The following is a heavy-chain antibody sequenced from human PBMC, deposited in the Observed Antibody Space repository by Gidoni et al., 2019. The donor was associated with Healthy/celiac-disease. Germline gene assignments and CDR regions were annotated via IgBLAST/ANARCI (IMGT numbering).Heavy chain of an antibody. CDR2: ISSSSSYI. Sequence: EVQLVESGGGLVKPGGSLRLSCAASGFTFSSYSMNWVRQAPGKGLEWVSSISSSSSYIYYADSVKGRFTISRDNAKNSLYLQMNSLRAEDTAVYYCARGMTTVTTSAFDIWGQGTMVTVSS. V-gene: IGHV3-21*01. CDR3: ARGMTTVTTSAFDI. J-gene: IGHJ3*02. CDR1: GFTFSSYS. D-gene: IGHD4-17*01.